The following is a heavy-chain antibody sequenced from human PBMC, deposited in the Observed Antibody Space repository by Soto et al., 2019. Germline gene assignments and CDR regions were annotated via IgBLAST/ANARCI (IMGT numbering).Heavy chain of an antibody. J-gene: IGHJ4*02. CDR3: ARVNVGASAMDY. CDR2: IIPIFGTA. Sequence: SSVKVSCKASGGTFSSYAISWVRQAPGQGLEWMGGIIPIFGTANYAQKFQGRVTITADESTSTAYMELSSLRSEDTAVYYCARVNVGASAMDYCGQGTLVTVSP. CDR1: GGTFSSYA. V-gene: IGHV1-69*13. D-gene: IGHD1-26*01.